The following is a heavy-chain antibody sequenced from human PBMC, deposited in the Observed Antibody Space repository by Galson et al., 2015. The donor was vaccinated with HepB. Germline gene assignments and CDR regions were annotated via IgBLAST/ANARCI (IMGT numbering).Heavy chain of an antibody. CDR3: VLLFSGSYYSVSSSSDDY. J-gene: IGHJ4*02. CDR1: GFTFSSYA. Sequence: SLRLSCAASGFTFSSYAMHWVRQAPGKGLEWVAVISYDGSNKYYADSVKGRFTISRDNSKNTLYLQMNSLRAEDTAVYYCVLLFSGSYYSVSSSSDDYWGQGTLVTVSS. D-gene: IGHD1-26*01. CDR2: ISYDGSNK. V-gene: IGHV3-30-3*01.